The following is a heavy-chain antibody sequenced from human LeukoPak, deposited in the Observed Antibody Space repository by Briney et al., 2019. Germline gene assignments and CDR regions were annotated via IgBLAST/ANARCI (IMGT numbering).Heavy chain of an antibody. V-gene: IGHV4-39*07. CDR3: ARDNDSRDPPHFDY. CDR2: IYYSGST. D-gene: IGHD3-16*01. CDR1: GGSIRSTSYY. J-gene: IGHJ4*02. Sequence: SETLSLTCAVSGGSIRSTSYYWGWIRQPPGKGLEWIGSIYYSGSTYYNPSLKSRVTISLDTSKNEFSLKLSSVTAADTAVYYCARDNDSRDPPHFDYWGQGTLVTVSS.